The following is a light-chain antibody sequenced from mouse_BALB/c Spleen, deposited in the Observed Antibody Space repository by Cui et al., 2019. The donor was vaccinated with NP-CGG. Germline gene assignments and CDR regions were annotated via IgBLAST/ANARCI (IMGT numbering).Light chain of an antibody. CDR2: GTN. J-gene: IGLJ1*01. CDR1: TGAVTTSNY. V-gene: IGLV1*01. CDR3: ALWYSNHWV. Sequence: ADVSQESALITSPGETVTLTCRSSTGAVTTSNYANWVQEKPDHLFTGLIGGTNNRVPGVPARFSGSLIGDKAALTITGAQTEDEAIYFCALWYSNHWVFGGGTKLTVL.